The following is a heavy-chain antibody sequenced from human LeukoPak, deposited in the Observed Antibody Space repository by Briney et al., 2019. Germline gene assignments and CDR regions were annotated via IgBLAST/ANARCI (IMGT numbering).Heavy chain of an antibody. V-gene: IGHV3-30*18. J-gene: IGHJ6*02. D-gene: IGHD3-3*01. CDR2: ILYDGSNK. CDR3: AKDAYYDFWSGFLPPYYHYGMDV. CDR1: GFTFSSYG. Sequence: GRSLRLSCAASGFTFSSYGMHWVRQAPGKGLEWVAVILYDGSNKYYADSVKGRFTISRDNSKNTLYLQMNSLRAEDTAVYYCAKDAYYDFWSGFLPPYYHYGMDVWGQGTTVTVSS.